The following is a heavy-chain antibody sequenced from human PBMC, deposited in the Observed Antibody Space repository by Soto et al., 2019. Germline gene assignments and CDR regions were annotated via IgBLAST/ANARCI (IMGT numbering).Heavy chain of an antibody. CDR3: AREGGVIAYFDY. V-gene: IGHV3-30-3*01. Sequence: QVQLVESGGGVVQPGRSLRLSCAASGFTFSSYAMHWVRQAPGKGLEWVAVISYDGSNKYYADSVKGRFTISRDNSKNTLYLQMNSLRAEDTAVYYCAREGGVIAYFDYWGQGTLVTVSS. CDR2: ISYDGSNK. CDR1: GFTFSSYA. J-gene: IGHJ4*02. D-gene: IGHD3-10*01.